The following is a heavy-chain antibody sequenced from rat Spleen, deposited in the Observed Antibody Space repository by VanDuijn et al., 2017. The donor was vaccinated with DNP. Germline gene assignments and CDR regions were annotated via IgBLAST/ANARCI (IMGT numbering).Heavy chain of an antibody. CDR2: INYSGTT. CDR1: GYSITSNY. J-gene: IGHJ1*01. Sequence: EVQLQESGPGLVKPSQSLSLTCSVTGYSITSNYWGWIRKFPGNKMEWMGYINYSGTTAYNPSLRSRISITRDTSKNQFFLQLNSVITEDTATYYCARGLNYGGYIYSWYFDFWGPGTMVTVSS. V-gene: IGHV3-1*01. CDR3: ARGLNYGGYIYSWYFDF. D-gene: IGHD1-11*01.